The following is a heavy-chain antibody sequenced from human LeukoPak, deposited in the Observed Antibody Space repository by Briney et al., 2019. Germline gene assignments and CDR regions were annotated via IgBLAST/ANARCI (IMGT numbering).Heavy chain of an antibody. CDR2: ISSSGSTI. V-gene: IGHV3-11*01. CDR1: GFTFSDYY. CDR3: ARFRLTVTTYAHLDY. J-gene: IGHJ4*02. D-gene: IGHD4-17*01. Sequence: GGSLRLSCAASGFTFSDYYMSWIRQAPGKGLEWVSYISSSGSTIDYADSVKGRFTISRDNAKNSLYLQMNRLRAEDTAVYYCARFRLTVTTYAHLDYWGQGTLVTVSS.